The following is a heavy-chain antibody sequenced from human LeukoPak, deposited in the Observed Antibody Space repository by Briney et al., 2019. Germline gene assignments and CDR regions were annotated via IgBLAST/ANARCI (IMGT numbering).Heavy chain of an antibody. CDR2: INHSGST. J-gene: IGHJ4*02. CDR1: GGSFSGYY. CDR3: ARKVRGYSYGRPLDY. Sequence: PSETLSLTCAVYGGSFSGYYWSCIRQPPGEGLEWSGEINHSGSTNYNPSLKSRVTISVDTSKNQFSLKLSSVTAADTAVYYCARKVRGYSYGRPLDYWGQGTLVTVSS. V-gene: IGHV4-34*01. D-gene: IGHD5-18*01.